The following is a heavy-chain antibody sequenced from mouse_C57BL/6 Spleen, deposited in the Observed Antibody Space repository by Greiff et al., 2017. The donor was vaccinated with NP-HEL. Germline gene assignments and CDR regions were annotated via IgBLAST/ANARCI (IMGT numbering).Heavy chain of an antibody. CDR3: ARDPITTVVADYAMDY. CDR1: GYSITSGYY. CDR2: ISYDGSN. J-gene: IGHJ4*01. Sequence: EVQLVESGPGLVKPSQSLSLTCSVTGYSITSGYYWNWIRQFPGNKLEWMGYISYDGSNNYNPSLKNRISITRDTSKNQFFLKLNSVTTEDTATYYCARDPITTVVADYAMDYWGQGTSVTVSS. D-gene: IGHD1-1*01. V-gene: IGHV3-6*01.